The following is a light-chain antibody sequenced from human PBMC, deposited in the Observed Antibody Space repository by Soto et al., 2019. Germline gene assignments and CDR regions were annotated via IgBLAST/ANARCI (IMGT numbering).Light chain of an antibody. CDR1: SSDVGNYNY. CDR3: SSYSSTKTRV. CDR2: EVR. J-gene: IGLJ1*01. Sequence: QSVLTQPASVSGSPGQSITISCTGNSSDVGNYNYVSWYQHHPGKAPKVMMYEVRNRPSGVSNRFSGSKSGNTASLTISGLQADDEDDYYCSSYSSTKTRVFGTGSKVTGL. V-gene: IGLV2-14*01.